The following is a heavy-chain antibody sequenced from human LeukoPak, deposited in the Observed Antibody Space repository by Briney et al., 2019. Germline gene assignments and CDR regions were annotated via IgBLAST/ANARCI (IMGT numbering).Heavy chain of an antibody. CDR2: ISSSGSTI. J-gene: IGHJ6*03. V-gene: IGHV3-48*03. CDR3: ARDFWVAVAGTFYNYMDV. D-gene: IGHD6-13*01. CDR1: GFTFSSYE. Sequence: GGSLRLSCAASGFTFSSYEMNWVRQAPGKGLEWVSYISSSGSTIYYADSVKGRFTISRDNAKNSLYLQMNSLRAEDTAVYYCARDFWVAVAGTFYNYMDVWGKGTTVTVSS.